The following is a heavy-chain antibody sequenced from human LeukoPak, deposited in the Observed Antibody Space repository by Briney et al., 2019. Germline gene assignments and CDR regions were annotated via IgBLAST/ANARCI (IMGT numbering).Heavy chain of an antibody. CDR3: ARDAYYYDSSANQGFDY. V-gene: IGHV3-7*01. J-gene: IGHJ4*02. D-gene: IGHD3-22*01. CDR1: GFTFSSYW. CDR2: IKRDGSDN. Sequence: GGSLRLSCAASGFTFSSYWMSWVRQAPGKGLGWVANIKRDGSDNYYVGSVEGRFTISRDNAKNSLYLQMSSLRAEDTAIYYCARDAYYYDSSANQGFDYWGQGTLVTVSS.